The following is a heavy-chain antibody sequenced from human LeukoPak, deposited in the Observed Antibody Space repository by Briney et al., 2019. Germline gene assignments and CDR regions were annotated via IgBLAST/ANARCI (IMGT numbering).Heavy chain of an antibody. CDR2: ISYDRSNK. D-gene: IGHD2-15*01. Sequence: GRSLRLSCAASGFTFSSYAMHWVRQAPGKGLEWVAVISYDRSNKYYADSVKGRFTISRDNSKNTLYLQMNSLSAEDTAVYYCARKSAALGYCSGGSCYPDNWFDPWGQGTLVTVSS. J-gene: IGHJ5*02. CDR1: GFTFSSYA. CDR3: ARKSAALGYCSGGSCYPDNWFDP. V-gene: IGHV3-30*04.